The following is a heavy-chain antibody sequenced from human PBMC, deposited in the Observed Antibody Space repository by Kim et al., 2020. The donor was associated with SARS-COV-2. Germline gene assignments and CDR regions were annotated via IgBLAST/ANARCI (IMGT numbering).Heavy chain of an antibody. Sequence: GGSLRLSCAASGFSFSLYAMHWVRQAPGKGLEWVAHISYDGMNEYYAESVRGRFTISRDNSKNTLFLLMNNLKVEDTALYYCARGARAFDIWGQGTMVTVPS. J-gene: IGHJ3*02. V-gene: IGHV3-30*04. CDR1: GFSFSLYA. CDR2: ISYDGMNE. CDR3: ARGARAFDI.